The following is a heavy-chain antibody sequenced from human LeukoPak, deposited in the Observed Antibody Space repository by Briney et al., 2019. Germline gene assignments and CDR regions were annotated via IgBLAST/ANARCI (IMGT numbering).Heavy chain of an antibody. CDR1: GGSISSSSYY. CDR3: ARARPRITIFGVVEY. J-gene: IGHJ4*02. D-gene: IGHD3-3*01. CDR2: IYYSGST. V-gene: IGHV4-39*01. Sequence: SETLSLTCTVSGGSISSSSYYWGWIRQPPGKGLEWIGSIYYSGSTYYNPSLKSRVTISVDTSKNQFSLKLSSVTAADTAVYYCARARPRITIFGVVEYWGQGTLVTVSS.